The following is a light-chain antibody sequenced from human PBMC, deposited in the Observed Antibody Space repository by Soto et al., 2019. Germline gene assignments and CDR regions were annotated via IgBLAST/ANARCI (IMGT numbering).Light chain of an antibody. Sequence: DIQVTQHPSSLSASLGDRVTITCRASQGIKNYLAWYQQKPGETPKLLIYAASTLESGIPPRFSGSGSGTDFTLTINNLQPEDVATYYCQSYYNAPFTFGGGTKVEIK. V-gene: IGKV1-27*01. CDR2: AAS. CDR3: QSYYNAPFT. CDR1: QGIKNY. J-gene: IGKJ4*01.